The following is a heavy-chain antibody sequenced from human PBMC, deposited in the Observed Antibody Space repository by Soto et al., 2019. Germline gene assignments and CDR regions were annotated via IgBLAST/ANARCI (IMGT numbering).Heavy chain of an antibody. Sequence: VAVISYDGSNKYYADSVKGRFTISRDNSKNTLYLQMNSLRAEDTAVYYCAKDQGVYCSGGSCYSSSYYYYGMDVWGQGTTVTVSS. V-gene: IGHV3-30*18. D-gene: IGHD2-15*01. J-gene: IGHJ6*02. CDR3: AKDQGVYCSGGSCYSSSYYYYGMDV. CDR2: ISYDGSNK.